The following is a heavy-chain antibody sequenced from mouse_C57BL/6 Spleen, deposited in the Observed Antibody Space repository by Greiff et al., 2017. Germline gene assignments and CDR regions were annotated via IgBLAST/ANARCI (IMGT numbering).Heavy chain of an antibody. V-gene: IGHV2-2*01. Sequence: VKVVESGPGLVQPSQSLSITCTVSGFSLTSYGVHWVRQSPGKGLEWLGVIWSGGSTDYNAAFISRLSISKDNSKSQVFFKMNSLQADDTAIYYCARNKGSDYAMDYWGQGTSVTVSS. CDR1: GFSLTSYG. CDR3: ARNKGSDYAMDY. CDR2: IWSGGST. J-gene: IGHJ4*01.